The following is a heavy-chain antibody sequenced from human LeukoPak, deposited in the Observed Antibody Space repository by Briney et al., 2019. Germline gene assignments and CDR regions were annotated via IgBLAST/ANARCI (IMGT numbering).Heavy chain of an antibody. J-gene: IGHJ6*03. CDR1: GFTVSSNY. CDR2: IYSGGYT. V-gene: IGHV3-53*01. CDR3: ARGDPKLYYMDV. Sequence: GGSLRLSCAASGFTVSSNYMSWVRQAPGKGLEWVSVIYSGGYTYYADPVKGRFTISRDNSKNTLYFQMNSLRAEDTAVYYCARGDPKLYYMDVWGKGTTVTVSS.